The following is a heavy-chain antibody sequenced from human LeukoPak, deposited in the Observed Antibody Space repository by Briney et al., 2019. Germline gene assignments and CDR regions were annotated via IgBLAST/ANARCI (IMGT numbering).Heavy chain of an antibody. CDR3: ARHPSYTRGWPLDY. CDR2: IYLGDSET. CDR1: GYSFTNYW. V-gene: IGHV5-51*01. D-gene: IGHD6-19*01. J-gene: IGHJ4*02. Sequence: GESLKISCKGSGYSFTNYWIGWVRQMPGKGLEWMGIIYLGDSETRYSPSFQGQVIISADKSISTAYLQWSSLKASDTAIYYCARHPSYTRGWPLDYWGPGTLVTVSS.